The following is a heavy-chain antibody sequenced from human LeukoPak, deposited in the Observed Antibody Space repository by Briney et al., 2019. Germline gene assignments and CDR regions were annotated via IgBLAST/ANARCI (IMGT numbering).Heavy chain of an antibody. J-gene: IGHJ4*02. Sequence: SETLSLTCAVYGGSFSGYYWGWVRQPPGKGLEWIGEINHSGSTNYNPSLKSRVTISVDTSKNQFSLKLSSVTAADTAVYYCARGLRYGGNSLYCWGQGTLVTDSS. D-gene: IGHD4-23*01. CDR3: ARGLRYGGNSLYC. V-gene: IGHV4-34*01. CDR2: INHSGST. CDR1: GGSFSGYY.